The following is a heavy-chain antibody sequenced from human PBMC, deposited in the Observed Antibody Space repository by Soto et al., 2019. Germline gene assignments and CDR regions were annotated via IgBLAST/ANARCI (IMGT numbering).Heavy chain of an antibody. Sequence: EVQLVESGGGLVKPGGSLRLSCAASGFTFSSYSMIWVRQAPGKGLEWVSSISSSSSYIYYADSVKGRFTISRDNAKNSLYLQMNSLRAEDTAVYYCAREGYSSGWYDHNWFDPWGQGTLVTVSS. V-gene: IGHV3-21*01. J-gene: IGHJ5*02. CDR1: GFTFSSYS. D-gene: IGHD6-19*01. CDR3: AREGYSSGWYDHNWFDP. CDR2: ISSSSSYI.